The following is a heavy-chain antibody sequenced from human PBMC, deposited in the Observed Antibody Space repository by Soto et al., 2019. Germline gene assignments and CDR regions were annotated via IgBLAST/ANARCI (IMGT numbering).Heavy chain of an antibody. J-gene: IGHJ6*03. V-gene: IGHV5-51*01. CDR1: GYSFTNYW. CDR3: ARDRFTGYDFWNHTNYYYYYYMDV. Sequence: GESLKISCKGSGYSFTNYWIGWVRQMPGKGLEWMGIIYPGDSDTRYSPSFQGQVTITADKSTSTAYMELSSLRSEDTAVYYCARDRFTGYDFWNHTNYYYYYYMDVWGKGTTVTVSS. CDR2: IYPGDSDT. D-gene: IGHD3-3*01.